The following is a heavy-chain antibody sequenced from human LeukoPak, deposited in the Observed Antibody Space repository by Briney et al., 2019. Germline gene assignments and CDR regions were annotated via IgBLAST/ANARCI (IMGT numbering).Heavy chain of an antibody. CDR1: GFTFSSYS. J-gene: IGHJ4*02. Sequence: PGGSLRLSCAASGFTFSSYSMNWVRQAPGKGLEWVSSISSSSSYIYYADSVKGRFTISRDNAKNSLYLQMNSLRAEDTAVYYCAKFYDILTGYIDYWGQGTLVTVSS. D-gene: IGHD3-9*01. CDR2: ISSSSSYI. CDR3: AKFYDILTGYIDY. V-gene: IGHV3-21*04.